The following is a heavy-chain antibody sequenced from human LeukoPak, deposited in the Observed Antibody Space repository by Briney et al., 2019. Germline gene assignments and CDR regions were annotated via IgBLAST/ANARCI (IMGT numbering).Heavy chain of an antibody. D-gene: IGHD3-22*01. J-gene: IGHJ4*02. CDR2: IYYSGST. V-gene: IGHV4-61*01. CDR1: GGSVSSGSYY. Sequence: SETLSLTCTVSGGSVSSGSYYWSWIRQPPGKGLEWIGYIYYSGSTNYNPSLKSRVTISVDTSKNQFSLKLSSVTAADTAVYYCARTSNSGYHDYWGQGTLVTVSS. CDR3: ARTSNSGYHDY.